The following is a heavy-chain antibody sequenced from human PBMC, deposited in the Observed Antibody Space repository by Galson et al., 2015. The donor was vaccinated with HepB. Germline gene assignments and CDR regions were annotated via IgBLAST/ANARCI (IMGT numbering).Heavy chain of an antibody. Sequence: SVKVSCKASGYTFTGYYMHWVRQAPGQGLEWMGWINPNSGGTNYAQKFQGRVTMTRDTSISTAYMELSRLRSDDTAVYYCARATGHEAAAGNYYYYGMDVWGQGTTVTVSS. CDR1: GYTFTGYY. V-gene: IGHV1-2*02. D-gene: IGHD6-13*01. J-gene: IGHJ6*02. CDR2: INPNSGGT. CDR3: ARATGHEAAAGNYYYYGMDV.